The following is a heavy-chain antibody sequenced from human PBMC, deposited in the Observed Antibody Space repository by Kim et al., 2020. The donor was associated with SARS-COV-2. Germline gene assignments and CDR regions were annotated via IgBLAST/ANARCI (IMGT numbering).Heavy chain of an antibody. D-gene: IGHD3-16*01. J-gene: IGHJ4*02. Sequence: GGSLRLSCAASGFTFSSCAMSWVRQAPGKGLEWVSAIGTTGAVTFYADSVKGRFIISRDNSKSTLYLQMSSLRADDTAVYYCAKDGSWGGFDSWGRGTL. CDR3: AKDGSWGGFDS. CDR2: IGTTGAVT. V-gene: IGHV3-23*01. CDR1: GFTFSSCA.